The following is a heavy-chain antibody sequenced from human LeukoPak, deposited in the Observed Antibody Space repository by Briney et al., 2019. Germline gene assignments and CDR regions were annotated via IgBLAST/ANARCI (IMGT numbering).Heavy chain of an antibody. CDR2: IRYDGSNK. CDR1: GFTFSSYG. V-gene: IGHV3-30*02. J-gene: IGHJ4*02. D-gene: IGHD3-22*01. Sequence: GGSLRLSCAASGFTFSSYGMHWVRQAPGKGLEWVAFIRYDGSNKYYADSVKGRFTISRDNSKNTLYLQMNSLRAEDTAVYYCAKDVLRAKYYDSCPYYFDYWGQATLVTVSS. CDR3: AKDVLRAKYYDSCPYYFDY.